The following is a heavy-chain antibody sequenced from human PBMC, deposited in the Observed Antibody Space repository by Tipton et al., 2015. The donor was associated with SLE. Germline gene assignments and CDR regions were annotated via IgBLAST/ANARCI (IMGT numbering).Heavy chain of an antibody. CDR3: ARSLGFGDYAHDL. Sequence: TLSLTCTVSGGSISSYYWSWIRQPAGKGLEWIGRIYTSGGTNYNPSLKSRVTMSVDTSKNQFSLKLSSVTAADTAVYYCARSLGFGDYAHDLWGRGTLVTVSS. CDR2: IYTSGGT. CDR1: GGSISSYY. D-gene: IGHD4-17*01. J-gene: IGHJ2*01. V-gene: IGHV4-4*07.